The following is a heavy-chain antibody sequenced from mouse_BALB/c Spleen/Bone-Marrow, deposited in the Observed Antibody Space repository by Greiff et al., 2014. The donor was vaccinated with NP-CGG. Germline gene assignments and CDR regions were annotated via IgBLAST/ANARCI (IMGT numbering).Heavy chain of an antibody. CDR3: VRHKNYYAMDY. CDR1: GFAFSRYD. Sequence: EVKLVESGGGLVKPGGSLKLSCAASGFAFSRYDMSWVRQTPEKRLEWVAYITNGGGNTYYPDTVKGRFTISRDNAKNTLYLQMSSLKSENTAMSYCVRHKNYYAMDYWGQGTSVTVSS. J-gene: IGHJ4*01. CDR2: ITNGGGNT. V-gene: IGHV5-12-1*01.